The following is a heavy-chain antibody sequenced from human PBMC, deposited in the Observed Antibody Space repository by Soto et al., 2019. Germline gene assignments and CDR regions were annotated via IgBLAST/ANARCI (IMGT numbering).Heavy chain of an antibody. CDR1: GGTFSTYA. J-gene: IGHJ4*02. V-gene: IGHV1-69*12. CDR3: ASGIQLWLRRINNGYSG. Sequence: QVQLVQSGAEVKKPESSVKVSCKAPGGTFSTYAISWVRQAPGQGLEWMGGIIPMFGTANYAQRFQDRVRITEDDSTNTVYMELGSLRSEDTAVYFCASGIQLWLRRINNGYSGWGQGTLVTVSS. CDR2: IIPMFGTA. D-gene: IGHD5-18*01.